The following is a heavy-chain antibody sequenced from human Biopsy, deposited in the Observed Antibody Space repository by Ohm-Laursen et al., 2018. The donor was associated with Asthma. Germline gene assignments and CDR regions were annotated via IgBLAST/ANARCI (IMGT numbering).Heavy chain of an antibody. J-gene: IGHJ4*02. Sequence: ASVKVSCKSLGGTFNAYVIGWVRQAPGQGLEWMGGINSVFGTTTYPQKFQDRVTITADDSASTVYMELSSLRSEDTAVYYCARKAGSCISRTCYSLDFWGQGTLVTVSS. CDR2: INSVFGTT. V-gene: IGHV1-69*13. CDR3: ARKAGSCISRTCYSLDF. CDR1: GGTFNAYV. D-gene: IGHD2-2*01.